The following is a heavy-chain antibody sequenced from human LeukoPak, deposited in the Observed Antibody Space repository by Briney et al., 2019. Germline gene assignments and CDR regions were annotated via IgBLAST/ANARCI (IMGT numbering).Heavy chain of an antibody. J-gene: IGHJ4*02. CDR3: ARDYKADF. CDR1: GFTFSSYA. Sequence: GGSLRLSCAASGFTFSSYAMSWVRQAPGKGLEWVSAIDIYGTKTNYADSVKGRFTISRDNSKNTLYLQMNSLRGEDTAIYYCARDYKADFWGQGTLVTVSS. CDR2: IDIYGTKT. V-gene: IGHV3-23*05. D-gene: IGHD3-10*01.